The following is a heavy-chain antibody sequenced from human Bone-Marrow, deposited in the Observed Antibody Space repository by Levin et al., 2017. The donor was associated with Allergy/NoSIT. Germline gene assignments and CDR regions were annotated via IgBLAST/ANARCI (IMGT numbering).Heavy chain of an antibody. CDR2: IDWDNDK. V-gene: IGHV2-70*04. CDR1: GFSLSTSGMR. CDR3: ARLSGSYYSDY. Sequence: QTLSLTCTFSGFSLSTSGMRVTWIRQPPGKALEWLARIDWDNDKFYSTSLKTRLTISKDTSKNQVVLIMTNMDPVDTATYYCARLSGSYYSDYWGQGTLVTVSS. J-gene: IGHJ4*02. D-gene: IGHD3-10*01.